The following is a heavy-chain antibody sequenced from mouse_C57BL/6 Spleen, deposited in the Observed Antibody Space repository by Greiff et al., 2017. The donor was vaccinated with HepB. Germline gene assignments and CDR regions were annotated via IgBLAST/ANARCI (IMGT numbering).Heavy chain of an antibody. J-gene: IGHJ2*01. CDR2: ISSGSSTI. Sequence: EVKLMESGGGLVKPGGSLKLSCAASGFTFSDYGMHWVRQAPEQGLEWVAYISSGSSTIYYADTVKGRCTISRDNAKNTLCLKMTSLRSEDTAMYYCARPYYGSSYDYFDYWGQGTTLTVSS. D-gene: IGHD1-1*01. CDR3: ARPYYGSSYDYFDY. CDR1: GFTFSDYG. V-gene: IGHV5-17*01.